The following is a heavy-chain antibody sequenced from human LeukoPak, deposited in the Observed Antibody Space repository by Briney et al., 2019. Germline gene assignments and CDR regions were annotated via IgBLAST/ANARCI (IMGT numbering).Heavy chain of an antibody. D-gene: IGHD2-2*01. J-gene: IGHJ5*02. CDR3: ARAHRAAMADWFDP. Sequence: ASVKVSCKASGYTFTGYYMHWVRQAPGQGLEWMGWINPNSGGTNYAQKFQGRVTMTRDTSISTAYMELSRLRSDDTAVYLCARAHRAAMADWFDPWGQGTLVTVSS. CDR2: INPNSGGT. V-gene: IGHV1-2*02. CDR1: GYTFTGYY.